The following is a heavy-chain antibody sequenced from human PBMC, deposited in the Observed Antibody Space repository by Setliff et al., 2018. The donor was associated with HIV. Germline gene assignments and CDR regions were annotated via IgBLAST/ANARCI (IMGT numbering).Heavy chain of an antibody. CDR3: ARDRRYSGTYHIDY. J-gene: IGHJ4*02. V-gene: IGHV1-24*01. D-gene: IGHD1-26*01. CDR2: FDPQDGET. Sequence: ASVKVSCKVFGFTLSEVSIHWVRQAPGKGLEWMGYFDPQDGETVYAQKFQGRVTMTEDTSIDTAYMELTRLRSEDTAVYYCARDRRYSGTYHIDYWGQGTRVTVSS. CDR1: GFTLSEVS.